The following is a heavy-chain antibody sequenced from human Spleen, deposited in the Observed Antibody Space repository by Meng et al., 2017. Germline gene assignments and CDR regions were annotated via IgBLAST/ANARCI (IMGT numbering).Heavy chain of an antibody. V-gene: IGHV2-5*02. D-gene: IGHD2/OR15-2a*01. CDR2: IFWDGDQ. CDR1: GFSLSASAMG. CDR3: AHSDSSTYYYAY. J-gene: IGHJ4*02. Sequence: TLKESRPTLVKPTQTLTLPCTISGFSLSASAMGVGWIRQPPGKALEWLALIFWDGDQRYSPSLKSRVTITKDTSKNQVVLTVTNMDPVDTGTYYCAHSDSSTYYYAYWGQGTLVTVSS.